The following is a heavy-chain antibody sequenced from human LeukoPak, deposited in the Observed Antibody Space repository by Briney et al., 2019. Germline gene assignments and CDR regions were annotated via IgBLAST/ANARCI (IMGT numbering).Heavy chain of an antibody. D-gene: IGHD3-22*01. CDR3: ARDSADHYYDSSGYDY. CDR2: INSDGSST. CDR1: GFTFSSYW. Sequence: GGSLRLSCAASGFTFSSYWMHSVRQAPGKGLVWVSRINSDGSSTSYADSVKGRFTISRDNAKNTLYLQMNSLRAEDTAVYYCARDSADHYYDSSGYDYWGQGTLVTVSS. V-gene: IGHV3-74*01. J-gene: IGHJ4*02.